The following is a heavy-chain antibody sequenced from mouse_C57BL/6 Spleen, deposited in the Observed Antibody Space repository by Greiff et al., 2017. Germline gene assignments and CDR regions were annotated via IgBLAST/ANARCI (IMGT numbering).Heavy chain of an antibody. CDR1: GFTFSDYY. J-gene: IGHJ3*01. V-gene: IGHV5-12*01. CDR3: ARQGAY. CDR2: ISNGGGST. Sequence: EVQGVESGGGLVQPGGSLKLSCAASGFTFSDYYMYWVRQTPEKRLEWVAYISNGGGSTYYPDTVKGRFTISRDNAKNTLYLQMSRLKSEDTAMYYCARQGAYWGQGTLVTVSA.